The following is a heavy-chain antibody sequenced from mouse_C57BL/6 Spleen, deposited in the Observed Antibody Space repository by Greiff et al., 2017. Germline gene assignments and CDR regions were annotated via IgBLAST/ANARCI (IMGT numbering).Heavy chain of an antibody. V-gene: IGHV5-17*01. CDR2: ISSGSSTI. D-gene: IGHD1-1*01. Sequence: EVKLMESGGGLVKPGGSLKLSCAASGFTFSDYGMHWVRQAPEKGLEWVAYISSGSSTIYYADTVKGRFTITRDNAKNTLFLQMTSLRSEDTAMYYCARTFYGSSYWYFDGWGTGTTVTVSS. CDR3: ARTFYGSSYWYFDG. CDR1: GFTFSDYG. J-gene: IGHJ1*03.